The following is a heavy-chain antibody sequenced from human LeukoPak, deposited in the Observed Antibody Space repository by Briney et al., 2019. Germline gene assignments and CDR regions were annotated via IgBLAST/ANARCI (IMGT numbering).Heavy chain of an antibody. Sequence: PGGSLRLSCAASGFTFSSYEMNWVRQAPGKGLEGVSYISSSGSTIYYADSVKGRFTISRDNAKNSLYLQMNSLSAEDTAVYYCARPGDNSGSLDYWGQGTLVTVSS. CDR3: ARPGDNSGSLDY. D-gene: IGHD3-10*01. CDR2: ISSSGSTI. V-gene: IGHV3-48*03. CDR1: GFTFSSYE. J-gene: IGHJ4*02.